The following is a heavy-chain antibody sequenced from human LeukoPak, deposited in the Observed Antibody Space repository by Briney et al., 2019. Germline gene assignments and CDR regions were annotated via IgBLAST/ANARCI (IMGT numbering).Heavy chain of an antibody. CDR1: GFTFSGYW. CDR3: ARIAMAGIGDGFDI. V-gene: IGHV3-20*04. Sequence: PGGSLRLSCAASGFTFSGYWMHWVRQAPGKGLEWVSGINWNGGSTGYADSVKGRFTISRDNARNSLYLQMNSLRAEDTALYYCARIAMAGIGDGFDIWGQGTMVTVSS. D-gene: IGHD6-19*01. J-gene: IGHJ3*02. CDR2: INWNGGST.